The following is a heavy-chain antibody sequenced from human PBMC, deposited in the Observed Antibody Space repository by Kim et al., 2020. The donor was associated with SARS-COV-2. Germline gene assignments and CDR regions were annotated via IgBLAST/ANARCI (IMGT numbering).Heavy chain of an antibody. Sequence: QKFQGRVTITADESTSTAYMELSSLRSEDTAVYYCARGAAAALTFGWFDPWGQGTLVTVSS. J-gene: IGHJ5*02. V-gene: IGHV1-69*01. D-gene: IGHD3-16*01. CDR3: ARGAAAALTFGWFDP.